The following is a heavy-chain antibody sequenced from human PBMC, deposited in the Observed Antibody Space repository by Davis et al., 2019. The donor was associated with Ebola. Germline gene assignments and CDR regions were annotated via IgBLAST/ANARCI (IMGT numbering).Heavy chain of an antibody. V-gene: IGHV1-69*13. CDR2: IIPIFGTA. J-gene: IGHJ6*02. CDR1: GGTFSSYA. Sequence: AASVKVSCKASGGTFSSYAISWVRQAPGQGLEWMGGIIPIFGTANYAQKFQGRVTITADESTSTAYMELSRLRSDDTAVYYCARERSPLYSSSKGAGMDVWGQGTTVTVSS. D-gene: IGHD6-13*01. CDR3: ARERSPLYSSSKGAGMDV.